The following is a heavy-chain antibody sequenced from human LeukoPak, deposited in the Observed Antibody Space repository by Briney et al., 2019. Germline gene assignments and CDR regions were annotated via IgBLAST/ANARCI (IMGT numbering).Heavy chain of an antibody. CDR2: IYTSGST. CDR3: ARGADRNPLDY. J-gene: IGHJ4*02. V-gene: IGHV4-4*07. Sequence: SETLSLTCTVSGGSLNNYYWGWIRQPAGKGLEWIGRIYTSGSTKYNPSLKSRVTMSIDTSKSQFSLTLNSVTAADTAVYYCARGADRNPLDYWGQGTLVTVSS. D-gene: IGHD3-22*01. CDR1: GGSLNNYY.